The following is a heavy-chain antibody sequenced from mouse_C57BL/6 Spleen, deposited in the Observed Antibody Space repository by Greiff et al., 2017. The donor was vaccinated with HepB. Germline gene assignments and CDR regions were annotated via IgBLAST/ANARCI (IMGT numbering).Heavy chain of an antibody. CDR1: GFTFSSYG. CDR3: ARHEDYLFAY. CDR2: ISSGGSYT. D-gene: IGHD5-5*01. J-gene: IGHJ3*01. Sequence: EVQVVESGGDLVKPGGSLKLSCAASGFTFSSYGMSWVRQTPDKRLEWVATISSGGSYTYYPDSVKGRFTISRDNAKNTLYLQMSSLKSDDTAMYYGARHEDYLFAYWGQGTLVTVSA. V-gene: IGHV5-6*01.